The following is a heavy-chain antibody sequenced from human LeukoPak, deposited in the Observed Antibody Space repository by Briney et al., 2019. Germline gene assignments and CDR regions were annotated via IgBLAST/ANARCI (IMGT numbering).Heavy chain of an antibody. CDR1: GFTFSSYG. D-gene: IGHD6-13*01. V-gene: IGHV3-30*02. J-gene: IGHJ4*02. CDR3: AKDRGRSSSWYLDY. Sequence: PGGALRLSCAASGFTFSSYGMHWVRQAPGKGLEWVAFIRYDGSNKYYADAVKGRFTISRDNSKNTQYLQMNSLRAEDTAVYYCAKDRGRSSSWYLDYWGQGTLVTVSS. CDR2: IRYDGSNK.